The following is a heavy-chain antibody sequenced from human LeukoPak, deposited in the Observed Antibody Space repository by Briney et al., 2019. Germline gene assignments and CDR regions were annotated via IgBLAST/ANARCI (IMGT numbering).Heavy chain of an antibody. CDR3: ARDRVLAGSYNWFDP. CDR2: INSDGGST. J-gene: IGHJ5*02. CDR1: EFTFSSYW. D-gene: IGHD3-10*01. V-gene: IGHV3-74*01. Sequence: GGSLRLSCAASEFTFSSYWMHWVRQAPGKGLVWVSRINSDGGSTSYADSVKGRFTISRDNAKNTLYLQMNSLRAEDTAVYYCARDRVLAGSYNWFDPWGQGTLVTVSS.